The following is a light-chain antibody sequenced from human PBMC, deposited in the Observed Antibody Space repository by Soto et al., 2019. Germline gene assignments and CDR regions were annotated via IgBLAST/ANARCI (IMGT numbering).Light chain of an antibody. CDR2: ELT. Sequence: QSVLTQPPSASGSPGQSVTISCTGTSSDIGGYDYVSWFQHHPGRAPKLMIYELTKRLSGVPDRFSGSRSGNTASLTVSGLQAQDEADYYCSSYAGSNNVIFGGGTKLTVL. CDR3: SSYAGSNNVI. CDR1: SSDIGGYDY. J-gene: IGLJ2*01. V-gene: IGLV2-8*01.